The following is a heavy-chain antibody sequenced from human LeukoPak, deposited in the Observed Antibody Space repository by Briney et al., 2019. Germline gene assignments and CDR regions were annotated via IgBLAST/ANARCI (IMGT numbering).Heavy chain of an antibody. J-gene: IGHJ3*02. D-gene: IGHD3-22*01. Sequence: PSETLSLTCTVSGGSVSSGSYYWSWIRQPPGKGLEWIGYIYYSGSTYYNPSLKSRVTISVDTSKNQFSLKLSSVTAADTAVYYCARDLASITMIDGAFDIWGQGTMVAVSS. CDR3: ARDLASITMIDGAFDI. CDR2: IYYSGST. CDR1: GGSVSSGSYY. V-gene: IGHV4-61*01.